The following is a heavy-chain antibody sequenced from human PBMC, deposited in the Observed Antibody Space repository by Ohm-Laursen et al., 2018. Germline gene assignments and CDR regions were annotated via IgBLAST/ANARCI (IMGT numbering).Heavy chain of an antibody. CDR1: GAPISTHY. J-gene: IGHJ3*02. CDR2: IYYSGST. CDR3: ARGGIRGSIDI. V-gene: IGHV4-59*11. Sequence: GTLSLTCTVSGAPISTHYWSWIRQPPGKGLEWIGYIYYSGSTNYNPSLKSRVTISVDTSKNQFSLKLSSVTAADTAVYYCARGGIRGSIDIWGQGTMVTVSS. D-gene: IGHD5-12*01.